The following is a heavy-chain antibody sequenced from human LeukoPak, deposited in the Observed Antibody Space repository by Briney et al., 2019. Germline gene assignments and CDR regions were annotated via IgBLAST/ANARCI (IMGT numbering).Heavy chain of an antibody. CDR3: ATIDGRVDY. J-gene: IGHJ4*02. V-gene: IGHV4-59*01. CDR1: GGSISSYY. D-gene: IGHD2-21*01. CDR2: IYYSGST. Sequence: SETLSLTCTVSGGSISSYYWSWIRQPPGKGLEWIGYIYYSGSTNYNPSLKSRVTISVDTSKNQFSLKLSSVTAADTAVYYCATIDGRVDYWGQGTLVTVSS.